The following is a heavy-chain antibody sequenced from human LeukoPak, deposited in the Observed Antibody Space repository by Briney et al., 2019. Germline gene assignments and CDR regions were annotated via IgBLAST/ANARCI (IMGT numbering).Heavy chain of an antibody. D-gene: IGHD6-13*01. CDR3: ATGVHGIAAAGDYYFDY. Sequence: SETLSLTCTVSGGSISSSAYHWGWVRQPPGKGLEWIGYMYYRGNTNYDPSLKSRVTISIDTPNNQFSLKLSSVTAADTAVYYCATGVHGIAAAGDYYFDYWGQGTLVTVSS. CDR2: MYYRGNT. CDR1: GGSISSSAYH. J-gene: IGHJ4*02. V-gene: IGHV4-61*05.